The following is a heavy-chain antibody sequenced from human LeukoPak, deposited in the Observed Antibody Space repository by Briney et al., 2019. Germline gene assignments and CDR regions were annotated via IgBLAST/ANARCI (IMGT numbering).Heavy chain of an antibody. CDR1: GFTFSSYG. D-gene: IGHD5-24*01. V-gene: IGHV3-7*01. CDR2: IKQDGSEK. J-gene: IGHJ4*02. CDR3: ARFSGVEMATPFDY. Sequence: GGSLRLSCAASGFTFSSYGMSWVRQAPGKGLEWVANIKQDGSEKYYVDSVKGRFTISRDNAKNSLYLQMNSLRAEDTAVYYCARFSGVEMATPFDYWGQGTLVTVSS.